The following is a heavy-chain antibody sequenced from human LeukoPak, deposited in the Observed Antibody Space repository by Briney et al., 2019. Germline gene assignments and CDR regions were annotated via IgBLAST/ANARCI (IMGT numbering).Heavy chain of an antibody. CDR2: ISGSGGST. J-gene: IGHJ4*02. D-gene: IGHD6-13*01. V-gene: IGHV3-23*01. CDR1: GFTFSSYA. Sequence: PGGSLRLSCAASGFTFSSYAMSWVRQAPGKGLEWVSAISGSGGSTHYADSVKGRFTISRDNSKNTLYLQMNSLRAEDTAVYYCAKDSSSSVEIDYWGQGTLVAVSS. CDR3: AKDSSSSVEIDY.